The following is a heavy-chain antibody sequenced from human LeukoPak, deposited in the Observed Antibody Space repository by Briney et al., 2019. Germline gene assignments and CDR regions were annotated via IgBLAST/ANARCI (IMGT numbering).Heavy chain of an antibody. V-gene: IGHV4-59*01. Sequence: SETLSLTCTVSGDSISNYYWNWIRQPPGKGLEWIGYIYYSGSNNYNPSLKSRVTISVDTSKNQFSLKLSSVTAADTAVYYCARRLKMAKPRPGDAFDIWGQGTMVTVSS. CDR3: ARRLKMAKPRPGDAFDI. CDR2: IYYSGSN. J-gene: IGHJ3*02. CDR1: GDSISNYY. D-gene: IGHD2-8*01.